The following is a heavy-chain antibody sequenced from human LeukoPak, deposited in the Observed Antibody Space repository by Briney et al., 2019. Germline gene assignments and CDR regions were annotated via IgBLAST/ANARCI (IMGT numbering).Heavy chain of an antibody. CDR1: GFTFSRYW. CDR3: ARAVGPFDY. Sequence: GGSLRLSCAASGFTFSRYWMHWVRQAPGKGLVWVSCIKSDGSSTGIADSAKGRFTISRDNAKNTLYLQMNSLRVEDTAVYYCARAVGPFDYWGQGTLVTVSS. V-gene: IGHV3-74*01. CDR2: IKSDGSST. D-gene: IGHD1-26*01. J-gene: IGHJ4*02.